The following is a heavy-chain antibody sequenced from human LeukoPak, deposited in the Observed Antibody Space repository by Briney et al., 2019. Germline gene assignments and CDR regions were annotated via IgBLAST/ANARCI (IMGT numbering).Heavy chain of an antibody. CDR2: INHSGST. D-gene: IGHD3-22*01. Sequence: PSETLSLPCAVNGGSFSGYYWSWIRQPPGKGLEWIGEINHSGSTNYDPSLKSRVTISVDTSKNQFSLKLSSVTAADTAVYYCARGLSTPRYYYDSSGYYRTYYYYYMAVWGKGTTVTVS. J-gene: IGHJ6*03. CDR3: ARGLSTPRYYYDSSGYYRTYYYYYMAV. CDR1: GGSFSGYY. V-gene: IGHV4-34*01.